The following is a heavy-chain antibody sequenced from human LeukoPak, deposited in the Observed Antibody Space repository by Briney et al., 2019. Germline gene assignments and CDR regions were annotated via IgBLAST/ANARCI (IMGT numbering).Heavy chain of an antibody. CDR2: IYYSGDT. Sequence: PSETLSLTCTVSGGSISSSFYYWGWIRQPPGRQLEWIGSIYYSGDTYYSPSLRSRVTIFLDTSKNQFSLKLSSVTAADTAVYYCARYRATMNYYYGMDVWGQGTTVTVSS. J-gene: IGHJ6*02. D-gene: IGHD5-12*01. CDR3: ARYRATMNYYYGMDV. V-gene: IGHV4-39*07. CDR1: GGSISSSFYY.